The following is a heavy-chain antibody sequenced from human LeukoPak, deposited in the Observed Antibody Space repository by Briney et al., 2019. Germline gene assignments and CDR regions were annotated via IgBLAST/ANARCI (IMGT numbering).Heavy chain of an antibody. V-gene: IGHV3-21*06. CDR1: GFTFSSYS. Sequence: GGSLRLSCAASGFTFSSYSMNWVRQAPGKGLEWVSSISSSSSYIYYADSVKGRFTISRDNSKNTVYLQLNSLRVEDAAVYRCANDRVERDAFDVWGQGTMVTVSS. J-gene: IGHJ3*01. CDR2: ISSSSSYI. CDR3: ANDRVERDAFDV. D-gene: IGHD1-1*01.